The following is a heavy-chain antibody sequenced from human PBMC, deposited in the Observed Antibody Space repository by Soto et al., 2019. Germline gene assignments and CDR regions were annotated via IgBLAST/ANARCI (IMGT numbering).Heavy chain of an antibody. Sequence: ASVKVSCKASGYTFTSYGISWVRQAPGQGLEWMGWISAYNGNTNYAQKLQGRVTMTTDTSTSTAYMELRSLRSDDTAVYYCARDGMYYDFWSGYLATMDVWGKGTTVTVSS. V-gene: IGHV1-18*01. D-gene: IGHD3-3*01. CDR1: GYTFTSYG. J-gene: IGHJ6*04. CDR2: ISAYNGNT. CDR3: ARDGMYYDFWSGYLATMDV.